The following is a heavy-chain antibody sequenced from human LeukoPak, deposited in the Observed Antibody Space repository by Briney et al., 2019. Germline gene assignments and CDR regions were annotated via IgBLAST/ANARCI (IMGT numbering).Heavy chain of an antibody. CDR3: TRSTNLEAFDI. Sequence: SETLSLTCTVSGGSVSSGTYYRSWIRQPPGKGLEWIGYIYYSGSTNYNPSLKSRVTISVDTSKNQCSLKLSSVTTADTAVYYCTRSTNLEAFDIWGQGTMVTVSS. CDR2: IYYSGST. CDR1: GGSVSSGTYY. J-gene: IGHJ3*02. V-gene: IGHV4-61*01. D-gene: IGHD2-8*01.